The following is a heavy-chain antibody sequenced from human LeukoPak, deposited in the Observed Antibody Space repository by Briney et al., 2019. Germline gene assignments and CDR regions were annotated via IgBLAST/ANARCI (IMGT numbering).Heavy chain of an antibody. Sequence: KPSETLSLTCTVSGGSISSYDWSWIRQPPGKGLEWIGYIYTSGSTNYNPSLKSPVTISVDTSKNQSSLKLSSVTAADTAVYYCARHGRYCSSTSCYTGWFDPWGQGTLVTVSS. CDR1: GGSISSYD. CDR3: ARHGRYCSSTSCYTGWFDP. D-gene: IGHD2-2*02. CDR2: IYTSGST. J-gene: IGHJ5*02. V-gene: IGHV4-4*09.